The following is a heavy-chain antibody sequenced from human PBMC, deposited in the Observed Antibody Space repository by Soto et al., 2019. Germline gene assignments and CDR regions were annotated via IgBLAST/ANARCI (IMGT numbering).Heavy chain of an antibody. D-gene: IGHD4-17*01. Sequence: EMQLLDSGGGLQQPGGSLRLSCAASGFTFNNFAMGWVRQAPGKGLAWISAVTGRSRNTYYADSVKGRFTISRNNFENTVYLQMDGLRVEDTAVYYCAKMTPYGVNYRDAFDVWGRGTMVTVAS. CDR3: AKMTPYGVNYRDAFDV. CDR2: VTGRSRNT. V-gene: IGHV3-23*01. CDR1: GFTFNNFA. J-gene: IGHJ3*01.